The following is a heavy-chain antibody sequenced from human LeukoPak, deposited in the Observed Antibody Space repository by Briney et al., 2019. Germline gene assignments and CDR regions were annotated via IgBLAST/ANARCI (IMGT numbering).Heavy chain of an antibody. CDR3: ARDGLGIAVRIDY. V-gene: IGHV3-33*01. CDR2: IWYDGSNK. Sequence: PGGSLRLSCAASGFTFSSYGMHWVRQAPGKGLEWVAVIWYDGSNKYYADSVKGRFTISRDNSKNTLYLQMNSLRAEDTAVYYCARDGLGIAVRIDYWGQGTLVTVSS. CDR1: GFTFSSYG. J-gene: IGHJ4*02. D-gene: IGHD6-19*01.